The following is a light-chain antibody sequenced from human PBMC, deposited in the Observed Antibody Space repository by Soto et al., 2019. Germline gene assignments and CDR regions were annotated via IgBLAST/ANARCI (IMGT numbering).Light chain of an antibody. CDR2: GAS. V-gene: IGKV1-5*01. Sequence: DIQMTQSPPTLSASVGDRVTITCRASQSIRHYLAWYQQMPGKAPKLLIYGASTLQSGVPSRFSGSGSGTEFTLTISSLQPDDFGNYFCQHPNSDSQTFGQGTKV. J-gene: IGKJ1*01. CDR1: QSIRHY. CDR3: QHPNSDSQT.